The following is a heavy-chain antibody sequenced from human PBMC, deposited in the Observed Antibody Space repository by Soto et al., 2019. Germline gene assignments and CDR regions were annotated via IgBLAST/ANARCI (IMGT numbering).Heavy chain of an antibody. J-gene: IGHJ2*01. Sequence: QVQLVQSGAEVKKPGSSVKVSCKASGGTFSSYAISWVRQAPGQGLEWMGGIIPIFGRANYAQKFQGRVTSAXXAXTXXTYMELSSLRSEDMAVYYCAQTLGLAVAGPGRFDLWGRGTLVTVSS. V-gene: IGHV1-69*05. CDR2: IIPIFGRA. CDR3: AQTLGLAVAGPGRFDL. D-gene: IGHD6-19*01. CDR1: GGTFSSYA.